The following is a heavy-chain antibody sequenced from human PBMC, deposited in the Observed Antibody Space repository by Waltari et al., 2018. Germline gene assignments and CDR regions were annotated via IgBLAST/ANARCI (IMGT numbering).Heavy chain of an antibody. CDR1: GFTFSSSW. Sequence: EVQLVESGGGLVQPGGSLRLSCVASGFTFSSSWMSWVRQAPGKGLEWVANTNEDGTAKHYVDSVKGRFTISRDNAKNSLYLQMNSLRAEDTAVYYCAQLSRTLSEVDYWGQGTLVTVSS. D-gene: IGHD3-3*02. V-gene: IGHV3-7*03. J-gene: IGHJ4*02. CDR3: AQLSRTLSEVDY. CDR2: TNEDGTAK.